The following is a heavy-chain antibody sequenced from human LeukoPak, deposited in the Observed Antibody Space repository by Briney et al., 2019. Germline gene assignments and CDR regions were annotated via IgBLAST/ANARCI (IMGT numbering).Heavy chain of an antibody. J-gene: IGHJ3*02. Sequence: GGSLRLSCAASGFTFGTYDMYWIRQAPGKGLECVSSISRGGAYTYYADSVKGRFTISRDNSKNTLYLQMNSLRAEDTAVYYCAKDEGYCSSTSCFPPGDIWGQGTMVTVSS. CDR2: ISRGGAYT. V-gene: IGHV3-23*01. CDR1: GFTFGTYD. CDR3: AKDEGYCSSTSCFPPGDI. D-gene: IGHD2-2*01.